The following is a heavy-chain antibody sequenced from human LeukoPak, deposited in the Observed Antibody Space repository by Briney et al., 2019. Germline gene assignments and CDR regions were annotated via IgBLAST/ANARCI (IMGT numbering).Heavy chain of an antibody. Sequence: GASVKVSCKASGYTFTINYLHWVRQAPGQGLEWMGIINPSGGTTIYAQKFQGRVTMTRDTSRSTGYMELSSPRSEDTAVYYCARSPRGDFWSGPYNWFDPWGQGTLVTVSS. CDR3: ARSPRGDFWSGPYNWFDP. CDR1: GYTFTINY. J-gene: IGHJ5*02. V-gene: IGHV1-46*01. CDR2: INPSGGTT. D-gene: IGHD3-3*01.